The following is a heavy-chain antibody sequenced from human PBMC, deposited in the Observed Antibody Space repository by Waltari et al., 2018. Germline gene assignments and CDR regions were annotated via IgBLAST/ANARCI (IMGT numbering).Heavy chain of an antibody. CDR1: GGSFSGYY. D-gene: IGHD2-8*02. CDR2: INHAGNK. J-gene: IGHJ6*02. CDR3: VRLEDCTGPGGNCYSGDSFALDV. Sequence: QVQLQQWGAGLLQPSETLSLTCAVYGGSFSGYYWGWIRQSPGKGLEWIGEINHAGNKNYNPSPRSRVTMLVDTSRSQCSLKLSSMTAADTALYYCVRLEDCTGPGGNCYSGDSFALDVWGQGTTVTVSS. V-gene: IGHV4-34*02.